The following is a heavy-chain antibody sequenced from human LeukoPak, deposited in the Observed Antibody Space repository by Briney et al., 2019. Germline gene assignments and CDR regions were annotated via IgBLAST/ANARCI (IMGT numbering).Heavy chain of an antibody. CDR1: GCTFSSYA. CDR2: ISGSGGST. Sequence: PGASLRLSCAASGCTFSSYAMSWVRQAPGKGLEWVSAISGSGGSTYYADSVKGRFTISRDNSKNTLYLQMNSLRAEDTAVYYCAKDSGPDWVSTSNWFDPWGQGTLVTASS. V-gene: IGHV3-23*01. D-gene: IGHD3-9*01. CDR3: AKDSGPDWVSTSNWFDP. J-gene: IGHJ5*02.